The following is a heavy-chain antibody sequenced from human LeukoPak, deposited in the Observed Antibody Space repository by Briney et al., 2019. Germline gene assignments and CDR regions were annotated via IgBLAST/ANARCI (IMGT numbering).Heavy chain of an antibody. V-gene: IGHV3-7*01. Sequence: GGSLRLSCAASGFTFRNYWMSWVRQAPGKGLEWVANIKEDGSEKHYVDSVKGRFTISRDNAKNSLYLQSLYLQMNSLRAEDTAVYYCARVPRAAGTSRPKARFDYWGQGTLVTVSS. CDR1: GFTFRNYW. CDR3: ARVPRAAGTSRPKARFDY. D-gene: IGHD6-13*01. J-gene: IGHJ4*02. CDR2: IKEDGSEK.